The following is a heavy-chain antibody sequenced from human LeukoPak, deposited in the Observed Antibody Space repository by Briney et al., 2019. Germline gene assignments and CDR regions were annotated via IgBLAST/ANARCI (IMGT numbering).Heavy chain of an antibody. Sequence: GGSLRLSCAASGFTFSNYWMHWVRQPPGKGLVWVSRIKTDGSSTIYADSVKGRFTVSRDNDRNTLYLQMNSLSAEDTAVYFCXXXXXXXYNPYWYFDLWGRGTLVTVSS. CDR2: IKTDGSST. V-gene: IGHV3-74*01. CDR1: GFTFSNYW. J-gene: IGHJ2*01. D-gene: IGHD5-24*01. CDR3: XXXXXXXYNPYWYFDL.